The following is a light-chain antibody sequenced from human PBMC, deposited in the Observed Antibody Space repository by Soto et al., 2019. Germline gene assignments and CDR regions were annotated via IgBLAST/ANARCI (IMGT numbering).Light chain of an antibody. V-gene: IGLV2-14*03. CDR1: SSDVGAYIY. CDR2: EVN. CDR3: SAYSDIDTKV. Sequence: QSVRTQPASVSVSPGQSITISCVGTSSDVGAYIYVSWYQQFPGKAPKLILYEVNNRPSGVSNRFSGSKSGTTASLTISGLQPEDEADYYCSAYSDIDTKVFGTGTKVTVL. J-gene: IGLJ1*01.